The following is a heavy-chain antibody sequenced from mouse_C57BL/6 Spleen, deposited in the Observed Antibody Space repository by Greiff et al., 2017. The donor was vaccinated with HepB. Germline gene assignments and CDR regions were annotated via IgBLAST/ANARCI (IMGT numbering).Heavy chain of an antibody. CDR1: GYSITSGYY. Sequence: EVQLQQSGPGLVKPSQSLSLTCSVTGYSITSGYYWNWIRQFPGNKLEWMGYISYDGSNNYNPSLKNRISITRDTSKNQFFLKLNSVTTEDTATYYCARDGAYYSNYDWFAYWGQGTLVTVSA. CDR2: ISYDGSN. V-gene: IGHV3-6*01. D-gene: IGHD2-5*01. CDR3: ARDGAYYSNYDWFAY. J-gene: IGHJ3*01.